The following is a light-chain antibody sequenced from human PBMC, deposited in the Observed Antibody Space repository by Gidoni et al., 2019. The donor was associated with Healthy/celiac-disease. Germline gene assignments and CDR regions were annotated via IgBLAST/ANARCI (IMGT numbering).Light chain of an antibody. Sequence: DIQMTQSPSTLSASVGDRVTITCRASQSSSSRLAWYQQKPGKAPKLLIYKASSLESGVPSRFSGSGSGTEFSLTISSLQPDDFATYYCQQYNSYPFTFGPGTKVDIK. V-gene: IGKV1-5*03. CDR3: QQYNSYPFT. J-gene: IGKJ3*01. CDR2: KAS. CDR1: QSSSSR.